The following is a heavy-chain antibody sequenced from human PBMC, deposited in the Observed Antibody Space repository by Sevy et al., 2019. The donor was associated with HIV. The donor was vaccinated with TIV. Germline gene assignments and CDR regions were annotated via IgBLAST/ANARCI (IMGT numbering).Heavy chain of an antibody. CDR2: IQYDGNNK. V-gene: IGHV3-30*02. J-gene: IGHJ4*02. D-gene: IGHD6-13*01. Sequence: GGSLRLSCAASGFTFSYSGMHWVRQAPGQGLEWVTFIQYDGNNKYYADSVKGRFTISGDNSKNKLYLQMNSLRSDDTAVYYCAKNTAAVGTGGFDYWGQGTLVTVSS. CDR1: GFTFSYSG. CDR3: AKNTAAVGTGGFDY.